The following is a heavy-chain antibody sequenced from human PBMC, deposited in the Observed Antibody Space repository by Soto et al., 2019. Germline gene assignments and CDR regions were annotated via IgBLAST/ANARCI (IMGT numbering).Heavy chain of an antibody. CDR3: ATSNNSSSRYYYYYGMDV. CDR1: GYSFTSYW. V-gene: IGHV5-51*01. D-gene: IGHD6-6*01. J-gene: IGHJ6*02. Sequence: GESLKISCKGSGYSFTSYWIGWVRQMPGKGLEWMGIIYPGDSDTRYSPSFQGQVTISADKSISTAYLQWSSLKASDTAMYYCATSNNSSSRYYYYYGMDVWGQGTTVTVSS. CDR2: IYPGDSDT.